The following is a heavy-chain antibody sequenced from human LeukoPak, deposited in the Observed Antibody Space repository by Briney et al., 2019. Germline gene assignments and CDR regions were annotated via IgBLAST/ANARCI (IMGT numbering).Heavy chain of an antibody. CDR1: GFTLSSYA. CDR2: VSYDGSNK. V-gene: IGHV3-30-3*01. J-gene: IGHJ4*02. D-gene: IGHD2-8*01. Sequence: PGGSLRLSCAASGFTLSSYAMHWVRQAPGKGLVWVSVVSYDGSNKYFADSVKGRFTISRDNSKNTLYLQMNSLRAEDTAVYYCARGWGYTYGYFDYWGQGTLVTVSS. CDR3: ARGWGYTYGYFDY.